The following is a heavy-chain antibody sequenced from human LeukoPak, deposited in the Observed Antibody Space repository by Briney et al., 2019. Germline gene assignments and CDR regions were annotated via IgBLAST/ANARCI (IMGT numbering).Heavy chain of an antibody. V-gene: IGHV3-23*01. CDR3: ARDCCDILTGYDY. CDR2: ISGSSGST. CDR1: GFTFSSYG. Sequence: PTGGSLRLSCAASGFTFSSYGMSWVRQAPGKGLEWVSAISGSSGSTYYADSVKGRFTISRDNSKNTLYLQMNSLRAEDTAVYYCARDCCDILTGYDYWGQGTLVTVSS. D-gene: IGHD3-9*01. J-gene: IGHJ4*02.